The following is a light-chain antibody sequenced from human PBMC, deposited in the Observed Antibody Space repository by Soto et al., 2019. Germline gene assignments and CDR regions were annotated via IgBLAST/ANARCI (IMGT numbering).Light chain of an antibody. Sequence: DIQMTQSPSSLSASVGDRVTITCQASQNINNYLNWYQQKPGRAPKLLIYDASNLEAGVPSRFRGSGSGTDFTFTISRLQPEDIATYYCQQYNSYRAFGQGTKVDIK. CDR1: QNINNY. CDR3: QQYNSYRA. V-gene: IGKV1-33*01. J-gene: IGKJ1*01. CDR2: DAS.